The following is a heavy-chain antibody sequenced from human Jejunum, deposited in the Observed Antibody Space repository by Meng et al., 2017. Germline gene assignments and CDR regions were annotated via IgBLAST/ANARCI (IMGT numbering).Heavy chain of an antibody. CDR2: MSPDNGDT. CDR1: GYTFTTHH. D-gene: IGHD5-24*01. Sequence: HVQLVQSGAEVKKAGASVKVSCKASGYTFTTHHINWVRQATGQGLEYMGWMSPDNGDTGYAQNFQGRLTMTRDTSISTAYMELSSLTSDDTAVYYCARGDGYNLYWGQGTLVTVSS. CDR3: ARGDGYNLY. J-gene: IGHJ4*02. V-gene: IGHV1-8*01.